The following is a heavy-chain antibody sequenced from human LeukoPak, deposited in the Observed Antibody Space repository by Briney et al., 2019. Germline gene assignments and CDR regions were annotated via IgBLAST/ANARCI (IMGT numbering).Heavy chain of an antibody. J-gene: IGHJ4*02. CDR3: AKTPYPGTVGYFDY. V-gene: IGHV3-23*01. D-gene: IGHD4-23*01. CDR2: FSGSGGST. CDR1: GFTFNSYA. Sequence: PGGSVRLSCAASGFTFNSYAMSWVRQAPGEGLEGVSAFSGSGGSTYYADSVKGRFTISRDNSKNTLYLQKNSLRAEDTAVYYCAKTPYPGTVGYFDYWGQGTLVNVSS.